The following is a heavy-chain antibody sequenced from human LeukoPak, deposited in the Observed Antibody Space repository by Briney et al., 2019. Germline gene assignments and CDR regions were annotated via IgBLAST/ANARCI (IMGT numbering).Heavy chain of an antibody. D-gene: IGHD3-3*01. Sequence: SETLSLTCPAPGAPISSYYWGWIRQPPGKGLEWIGYIYYGGSSNYNPSLNGRVTISIDTSKTQFSLKLSFVTAADAAVYYCASHKDDFWSGYEFDYWGQGTLVTVSS. V-gene: IGHV4-59*08. J-gene: IGHJ4*02. CDR3: ASHKDDFWSGYEFDY. CDR2: IYYGGSS. CDR1: GAPISSYY.